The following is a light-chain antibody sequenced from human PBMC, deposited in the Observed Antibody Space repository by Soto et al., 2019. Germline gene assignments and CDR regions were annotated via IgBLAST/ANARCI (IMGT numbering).Light chain of an antibody. CDR2: LGS. CDR3: MPALQTWT. Sequence: DIVMTQSPLSLPVTPGEPASISCRSSQSLLHSNGYNYLDWYLQKPGQSPQLLIYLGSNRASGVTDRFSGSGSGTDFTLKISRVEAEDVGVYYCMPALQTWTFGQGTKVEIK. J-gene: IGKJ1*01. CDR1: QSLLHSNGYNY. V-gene: IGKV2-28*01.